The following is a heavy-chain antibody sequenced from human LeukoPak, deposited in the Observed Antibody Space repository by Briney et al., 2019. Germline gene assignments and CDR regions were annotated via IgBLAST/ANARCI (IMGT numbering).Heavy chain of an antibody. CDR2: ISRSGSPI. V-gene: IGHV3-48*03. CDR3: ARHSLVVAATRHNYYGMDV. J-gene: IGHJ6*02. Sequence: PGGSLRLSCAASGFTFSSHEMNWVRQAPGKGLEWVSYISRSGSPIYYADSVKGRFTISRDNAKNSLYLQMNSLKASDTAMYYCARHSLVVAATRHNYYGMDVWGQGTTVTVSS. CDR1: GFTFSSHE. D-gene: IGHD2-15*01.